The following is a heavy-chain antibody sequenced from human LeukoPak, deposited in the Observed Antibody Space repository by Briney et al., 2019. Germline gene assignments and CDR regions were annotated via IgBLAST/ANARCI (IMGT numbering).Heavy chain of an antibody. J-gene: IGHJ6*02. Sequence: GASVKVSCKASGYTFTSYGISWVRQAPGQGLEWMGWISAYSDNTNYAQKLQGRVTMTTDTSTSTAYVELRSLRSDDTAIYYCARAITIFGVVYYYGMDVWGQGTTVTVSS. V-gene: IGHV1-18*01. D-gene: IGHD3-3*01. CDR1: GYTFTSYG. CDR3: ARAITIFGVVYYYGMDV. CDR2: ISAYSDNT.